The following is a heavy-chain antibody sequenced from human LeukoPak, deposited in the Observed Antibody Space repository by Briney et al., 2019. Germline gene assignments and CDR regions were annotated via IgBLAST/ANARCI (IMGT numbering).Heavy chain of an antibody. V-gene: IGHV5-10-1*01. CDR1: GYSFTSYW. CDR3: ARGGYCSSSSCRNWFDP. CDR2: IDPSDSYT. J-gene: IGHJ5*02. Sequence: GESLKIYCKGSGYSFTSYWMSWVRQMPGKGLEWMGRIDPSDSYTNYSPSFQGHVTISADKSISTAYLQWSSLKASDTAMYYCARGGYCSSSSCRNWFDPWGQGTLVTVSS. D-gene: IGHD2-2*01.